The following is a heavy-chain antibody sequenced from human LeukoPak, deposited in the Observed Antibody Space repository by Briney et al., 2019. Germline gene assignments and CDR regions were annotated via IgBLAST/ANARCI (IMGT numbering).Heavy chain of an antibody. CDR1: GFTFGSYA. J-gene: IGHJ6*02. Sequence: GGSLRLSCAASGFTFGSYAMSWVRQAPGKGLEWVSAISCPGGSTYRDGSVKGRFTISRDNSKNTMDLQMNSLRVEDTALYYCANRPTVGLSCHGMDVWGPGTTVSLS. CDR3: ANRPTVGLSCHGMDV. CDR2: ISCPGGST. V-gene: IGHV3-23*01. D-gene: IGHD2/OR15-2a*01.